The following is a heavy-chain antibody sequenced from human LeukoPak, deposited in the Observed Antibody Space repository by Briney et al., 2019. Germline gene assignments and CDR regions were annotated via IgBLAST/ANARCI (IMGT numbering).Heavy chain of an antibody. V-gene: IGHV3-48*03. CDR1: GFDFNTYE. Sequence: GGSLRLSCAASGFDFNTYEMNWVRQAPGKGLEWVSYSGSTGTTIFYADFVKGRFTISRDNAKNSLYLQMNGLRVEDTAVYYCARGGWHYVFNYWGQGALVTVSS. CDR3: ARGGWHYVFNY. D-gene: IGHD6-19*01. J-gene: IGHJ4*02. CDR2: SGSTGTTI.